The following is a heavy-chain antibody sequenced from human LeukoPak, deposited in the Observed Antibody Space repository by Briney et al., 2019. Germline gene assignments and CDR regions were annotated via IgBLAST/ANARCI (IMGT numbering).Heavy chain of an antibody. Sequence: PRASVKVSCKASGYTFTSYYMHWVRQAPGQGLEWMGIINPSGGSTSYAQKFQGRVTMTRDTSTSTVYMELSSLRSEDTAVYYCARDTVVVPAAIYSFDHWGQGTLVTVSS. D-gene: IGHD2-2*02. J-gene: IGHJ4*02. V-gene: IGHV1-46*01. CDR3: ARDTVVVPAAIYSFDH. CDR1: GYTFTSYY. CDR2: INPSGGST.